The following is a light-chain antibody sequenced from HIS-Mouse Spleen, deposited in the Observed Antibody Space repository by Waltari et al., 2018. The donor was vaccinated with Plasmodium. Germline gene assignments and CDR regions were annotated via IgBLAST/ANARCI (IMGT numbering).Light chain of an antibody. CDR1: QSVSSY. V-gene: IGKV3-20*01. J-gene: IGKJ1*01. CDR2: GAS. CDR3: QQYGSSGT. Sequence: EIVLTQSPATLSLSPGERATLSCRARQSVSSYLAWYQQKPGQAPRLLIYGASSRATGIPDRFSGSGSGTDFTLTISRLEPEDFAVYYCQQYGSSGTFGQGTKVEIK.